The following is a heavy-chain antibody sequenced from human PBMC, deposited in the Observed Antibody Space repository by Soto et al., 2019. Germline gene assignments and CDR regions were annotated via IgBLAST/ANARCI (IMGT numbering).Heavy chain of an antibody. V-gene: IGHV5-10-1*01. CDR1: GYSVAGYW. CDR3: ARQIYDSDTGPNFQYYFDS. J-gene: IGHJ4*02. D-gene: IGHD3-22*01. CDR2: IDPSDSQT. Sequence: GGSLKVSCEGSGYSVAGYWISWVRQKPGKGGGRMGRIDPSDSQTYYSPSFRGHVTISVTKSITTVFLQWSSLRASDTAMYYRARQIYDSDTGPNFQYYFDSWGQGTPVTVSS.